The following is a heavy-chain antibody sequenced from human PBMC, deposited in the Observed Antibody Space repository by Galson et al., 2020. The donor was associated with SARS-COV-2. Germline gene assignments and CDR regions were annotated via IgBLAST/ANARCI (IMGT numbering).Heavy chain of an antibody. CDR1: GFTLSSFA. Sequence: TGGSLRLSCTGSGFTLSSFAMHWVRQAPGKGLEWVAVISDDGTTTYYADSVRGRFTLSRDNSKNTLSLQMDSLRSEDTAMYYCAKLAEGRRTSEDYWGQGTLVTVSS. J-gene: IGHJ4*02. CDR3: AKLAEGRRTSEDY. CDR2: ISDDGTTT. V-gene: IGHV3-30-3*02.